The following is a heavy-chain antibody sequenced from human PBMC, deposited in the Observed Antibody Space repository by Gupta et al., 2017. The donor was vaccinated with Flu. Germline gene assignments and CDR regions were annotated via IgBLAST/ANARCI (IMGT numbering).Heavy chain of an antibody. D-gene: IGHD1-26*01. CDR2: ITHGGST. Sequence: IRQSPGKGLEWIGEITHGGSTTYNPSLKSRVTISIDTSKNQFSLKLSSETAAGTSVYYCARRRRVGSYYYMDVWGKGTTVTVSS. V-gene: IGHV4-34*01. CDR3: ARRRRVGSYYYMDV. J-gene: IGHJ6*03.